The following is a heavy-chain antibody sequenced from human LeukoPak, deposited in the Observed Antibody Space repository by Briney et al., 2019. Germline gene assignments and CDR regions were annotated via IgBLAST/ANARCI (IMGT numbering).Heavy chain of an antibody. CDR2: IYYSGSI. CDR3: ARSRIWFGELLYPLFDY. D-gene: IGHD3-10*01. J-gene: IGHJ4*02. Sequence: PSETLSLTCTVSGDSISSYYWSWIRQPPGKGLEWIGYIYYSGSINYNPSVKSRVTISVDTSKNQFSLKLSSVTAADTAVYYCARSRIWFGELLYPLFDYWGQGTLVTVSS. V-gene: IGHV4-59*08. CDR1: GDSISSYY.